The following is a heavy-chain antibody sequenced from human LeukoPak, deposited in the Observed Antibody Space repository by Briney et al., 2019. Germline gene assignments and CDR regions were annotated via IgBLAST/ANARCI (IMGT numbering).Heavy chain of an antibody. CDR1: RFTLSNYW. J-gene: IGHJ4*01. V-gene: IGHV3-7*01. CDR2: IKQDGSET. Sequence: GGSLRLSCAASRFTLSNYWMSWVRQAPGKGLEWVANIKQDGSETYYVDSVKGRFTISRDNAKNSLSLQMNSLRAEDTAVYYCARQRGSDCLDYWGHGTLVTVSS. D-gene: IGHD2-21*02. CDR3: ARQRGSDCLDY.